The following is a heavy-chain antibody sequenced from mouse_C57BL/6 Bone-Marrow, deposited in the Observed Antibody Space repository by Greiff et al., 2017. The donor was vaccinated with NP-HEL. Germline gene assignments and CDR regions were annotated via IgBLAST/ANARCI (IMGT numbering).Heavy chain of an antibody. CDR2: ISDGGSYT. Sequence: DVKLVESGGGLVKPGGSLKLSCAASGFTFSSYAMSWVRQTPEKRLEWVATISDGGSYTYYPDNVKGRFTISRDNAKNNLYLQMSHLKSEDTAMYYCAGYSPAWFAYWGQGTLVTVSA. J-gene: IGHJ3*01. D-gene: IGHD2-3*01. CDR1: GFTFSSYA. V-gene: IGHV5-4*03. CDR3: AGYSPAWFAY.